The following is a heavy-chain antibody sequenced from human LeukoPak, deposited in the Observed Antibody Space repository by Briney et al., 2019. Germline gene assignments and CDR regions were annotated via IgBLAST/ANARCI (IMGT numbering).Heavy chain of an antibody. Sequence: SETLSLTCAVYGGSFSGYYWSWIRQPPGKGREWIGEINHSGSTSYNPSLKSRVTISVDTSKNQFSLKLSSVTAADTAVYYCARGRVAAAGPFDYWGQGTLVTVSS. CDR1: GGSFSGYY. V-gene: IGHV4-34*01. CDR3: ARGRVAAAGPFDY. CDR2: INHSGST. J-gene: IGHJ4*02. D-gene: IGHD6-13*01.